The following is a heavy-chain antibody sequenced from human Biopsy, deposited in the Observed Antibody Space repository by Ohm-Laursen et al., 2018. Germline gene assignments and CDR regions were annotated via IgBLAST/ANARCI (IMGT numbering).Heavy chain of an antibody. J-gene: IGHJ1*01. CDR2: NIPILGTG. V-gene: IGHV1-69*06. Sequence: VASVKVSCKVPGGTFSNYGVNWVRQALGQGLEWLGGNIPILGTGNYAQKFQDRVTVAADTSTSTATMELRSLRSDDTAVYYCATKLTGYFHHWGQGTLVIVSS. CDR3: ATKLTGYFHH. CDR1: GGTFSNYG. D-gene: IGHD3-9*01.